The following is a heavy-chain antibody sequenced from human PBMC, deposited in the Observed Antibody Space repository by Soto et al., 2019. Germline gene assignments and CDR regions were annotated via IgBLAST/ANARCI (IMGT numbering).Heavy chain of an antibody. J-gene: IGHJ4*02. D-gene: IGHD6-13*01. CDR3: ARDMYSSSWYVPIDY. CDR1: GFTFSSYG. Sequence: GESLKISCAASGFTFSSYGMHWVRQAPGKGLEWVAVIWYDGSNKYYADSVKGRFTISRDNSKNTLYLQMNSLRAEDTAVYYCARDMYSSSWYVPIDYWGQGTLVTVSS. CDR2: IWYDGSNK. V-gene: IGHV3-33*01.